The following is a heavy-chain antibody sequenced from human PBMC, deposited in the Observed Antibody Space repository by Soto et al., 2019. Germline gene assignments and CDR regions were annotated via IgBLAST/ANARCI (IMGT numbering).Heavy chain of an antibody. CDR2: ISGSGGST. CDR1: GFTFNNCA. J-gene: IGHJ4*02. CDR3: PKGYSSGWYEGFDY. Sequence: GSLRLSCAASGFTFNNCAMSWVRQAPGKGLDWVSSISGSGGSTFYADSVTGRFTISRDNSKNTLYLQMNSLRAEDTAVYYCPKGYSSGWYEGFDYWGQGILVTVSS. V-gene: IGHV3-23*01. D-gene: IGHD6-19*01.